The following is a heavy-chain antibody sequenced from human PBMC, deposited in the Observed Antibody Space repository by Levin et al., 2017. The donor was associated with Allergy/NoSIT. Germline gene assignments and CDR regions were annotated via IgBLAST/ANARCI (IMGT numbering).Heavy chain of an antibody. Sequence: TGESLKISCAASGFTFDDYAMHWVRQAPGKGLEWVSLISWDGGSTYYADSVKGRFTISRDNSKNSLYLQMNSLRAEDTALYYCAKDWGHSLYSSGPFDYWGQGTLVTVSS. J-gene: IGHJ4*02. CDR1: GFTFDDYA. CDR2: ISWDGGST. D-gene: IGHD6-19*01. V-gene: IGHV3-43D*04. CDR3: AKDWGHSLYSSGPFDY.